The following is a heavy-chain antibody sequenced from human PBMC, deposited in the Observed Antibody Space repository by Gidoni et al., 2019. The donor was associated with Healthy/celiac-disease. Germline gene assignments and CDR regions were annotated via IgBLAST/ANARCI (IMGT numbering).Heavy chain of an antibody. V-gene: IGHV1-69*04. Sequence: QVQLVQSGAEVKKPGSSVKVSCKASGGTFSSYAISWVRQAPGQGLEWMGRIIPILGIANYAQKFQGRVTITADKSTSTAYMELSSLRSEDTAVYYCAREGVTIFGVVRRMTARWFDPWGQGTLVTVSS. CDR1: GGTFSSYA. D-gene: IGHD3-3*01. CDR2: IIPILGIA. J-gene: IGHJ5*02. CDR3: AREGVTIFGVVRRMTARWFDP.